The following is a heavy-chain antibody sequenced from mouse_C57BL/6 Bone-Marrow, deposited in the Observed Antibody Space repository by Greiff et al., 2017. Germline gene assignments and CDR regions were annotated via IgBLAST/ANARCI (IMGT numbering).Heavy chain of an antibody. V-gene: IGHV1-69*01. D-gene: IGHD4-1*01. CDR1: GYTFTSYW. Sequence: VKLQQPGAELVMPGASVKLSCKASGYTFTSYWMHWVKQRPGQGLEWIGEIYPSDSYTNYNQKFKGKSTLTVDKSSSTAYMQLSSLTSEDSAVYYCARSNWDTYYSMDYWGQGTSVTVSS. CDR2: IYPSDSYT. J-gene: IGHJ4*01. CDR3: ARSNWDTYYSMDY.